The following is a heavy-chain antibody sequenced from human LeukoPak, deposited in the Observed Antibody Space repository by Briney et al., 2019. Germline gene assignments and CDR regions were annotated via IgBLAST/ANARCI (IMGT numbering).Heavy chain of an antibody. J-gene: IGHJ4*02. D-gene: IGHD6-25*01. CDR1: GYTFTGYY. CDR3: ARGRPGDYFDY. Sequence: ASVKVSCKASGYTFTGYYLHWVRQAPGQGLEWMGWINPNTGGTNYAQEFQGRVTMTRDTSISTAYMDLSRLRSDDTAVYYCARGRPGDYFDYWGQGTLVTVSS. V-gene: IGHV1-2*02. CDR2: INPNTGGT.